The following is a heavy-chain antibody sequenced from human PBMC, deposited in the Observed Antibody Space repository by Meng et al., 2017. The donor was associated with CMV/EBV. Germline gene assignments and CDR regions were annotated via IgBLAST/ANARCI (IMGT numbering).Heavy chain of an antibody. CDR3: ARGPGYCSSTSCYMWLDGGGMDV. D-gene: IGHD2-2*02. CDR2: IGTAGDT. Sequence: GESLKISCAASGFTFSSYSMNWVRQATGKGLEWVSAIGTAGDTYYPGSVKGRFTISRENAKNSLYLQMNSLRAGDTAVYYCARGPGYCSSTSCYMWLDGGGMDVWGQGTTVTVSS. V-gene: IGHV3-13*01. CDR1: GFTFSSYS. J-gene: IGHJ6*02.